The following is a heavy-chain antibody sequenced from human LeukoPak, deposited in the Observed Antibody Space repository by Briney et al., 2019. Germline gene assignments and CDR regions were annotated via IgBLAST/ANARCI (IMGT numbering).Heavy chain of an antibody. CDR3: TRTALVYMTGVFNL. D-gene: IGHD3-9*01. Sequence: PSETLSLTCTVSGGSITTDYWSWIRQSPGKGLEWIGYMFYSGSDTRYNPSLKSRVTMSVDTSKKEFSLKLKSVTAADTAVYYCTRTALVYMTGVFNLWGLGTKVIVSS. CDR2: MFYSGSDT. CDR1: GGSITTDY. V-gene: IGHV4-59*01. J-gene: IGHJ3*01.